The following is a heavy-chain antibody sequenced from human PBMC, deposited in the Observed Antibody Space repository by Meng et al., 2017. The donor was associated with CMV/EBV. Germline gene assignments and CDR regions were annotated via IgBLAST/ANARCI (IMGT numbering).Heavy chain of an antibody. D-gene: IGHD6-6*01. J-gene: IGHJ5*02. CDR1: GGSISSYY. Sequence: SETLSLTCTVSGGSISSYYWSWIRQLPGKGLEWIGYSYYSGSTNYNPSLKSRVTISVDTSKNQFSLNLSSVTAADTAVYYCARARGYSSSSKNGFDPWGQGTLVTVSS. CDR3: ARARGYSSSSKNGFDP. CDR2: SYYSGST. V-gene: IGHV4-59*01.